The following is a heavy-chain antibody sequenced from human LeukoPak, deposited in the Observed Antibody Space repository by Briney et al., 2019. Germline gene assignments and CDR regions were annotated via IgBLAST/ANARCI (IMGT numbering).Heavy chain of an antibody. D-gene: IGHD3/OR15-3a*01. V-gene: IGHV3-30*02. Sequence: GGSLRLSCAASGFSFSNYAMNWVRQAPGKGLEWVACIRYDGTNKYYADSVKGRFTISRDNSKKTLYLQMNSLRAEDTAVYYCARQTGSGLFILPGGQGTLVTVSS. J-gene: IGHJ4*02. CDR3: ARQTGSGLFILP. CDR2: IRYDGTNK. CDR1: GFSFSNYA.